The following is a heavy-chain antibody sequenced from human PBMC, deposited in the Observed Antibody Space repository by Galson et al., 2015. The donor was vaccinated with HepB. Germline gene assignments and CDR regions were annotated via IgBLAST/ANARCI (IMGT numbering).Heavy chain of an antibody. CDR2: IGTIGDT. J-gene: IGHJ6*02. V-gene: IGHV3-13*01. D-gene: IGHD3-10*01. CDR3: ARGHPVVRGVISDMDV. Sequence: SLRLSCAASGFTFSSQDMHWVRQTTGRGLEWVSGIGTIGDTFYSTSVRGRFTISRENAKNSLYLQMNSLRDDDTAVYYCARGHPVVRGVISDMDVWGQGTTVIVSS. CDR1: GFTFSSQD.